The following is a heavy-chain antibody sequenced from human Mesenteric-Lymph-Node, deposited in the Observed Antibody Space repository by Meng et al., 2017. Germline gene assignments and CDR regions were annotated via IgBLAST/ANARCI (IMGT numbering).Heavy chain of an antibody. CDR1: GGSISSGGYY. J-gene: IGHJ1*01. V-gene: IGHV4-39*07. D-gene: IGHD6-19*01. CDR2: IYHSGST. Sequence: GSLRLSCTVSGGSISSGGYYWSWIRQPPGKGLEWIGSIYHSGSTYYNPSLKSRVTISVDTSKNQFSLKLSSVTAADTAVYYCARSTGYSSGWYIQHWGQGTLVTVSS. CDR3: ARSTGYSSGWYIQH.